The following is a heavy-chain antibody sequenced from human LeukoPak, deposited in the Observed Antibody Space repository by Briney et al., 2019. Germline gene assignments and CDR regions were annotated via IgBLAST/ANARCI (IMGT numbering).Heavy chain of an antibody. CDR1: GGSISSGDCY. J-gene: IGHJ5*02. D-gene: IGHD3-22*01. CDR3: ARPYYYDSRIDP. CDR2: MYYSGST. Sequence: SQTLSLTCTVSGGSISSGDCYWSWIRQPPGKGLEWIGYMYYSGSTYYNPSLKSRVTISLDTSKNQFSLKLNSVTAADTAVYYCARPYYYDSRIDPWGQGTLVTVSS. V-gene: IGHV4-30-4*01.